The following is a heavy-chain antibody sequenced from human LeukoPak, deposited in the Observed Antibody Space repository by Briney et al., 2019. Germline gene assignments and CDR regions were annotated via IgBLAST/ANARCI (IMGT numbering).Heavy chain of an antibody. V-gene: IGHV1-69*13. Sequence: SVTVSFKASGGTFSTYAVRWVRQAPGQGLQWMGGITPIFGKAKYAQKFQGRVTITADESPNTVYMELHSLRSEDTALYYCARDVGSESYSYGMDVWGQGTTVTVSS. J-gene: IGHJ6*02. D-gene: IGHD3-10*01. CDR2: ITPIFGKA. CDR3: ARDVGSESYSYGMDV. CDR1: GGTFSTYA.